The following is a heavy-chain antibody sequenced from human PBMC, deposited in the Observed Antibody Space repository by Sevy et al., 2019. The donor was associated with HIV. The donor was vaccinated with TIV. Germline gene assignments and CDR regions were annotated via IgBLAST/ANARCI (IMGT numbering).Heavy chain of an antibody. CDR3: ARDLPNLGYCSGGSCTEAFDI. Sequence: GGSLRLSCAASGFTFSRYWMSWVRQAPGKGLEWVANIKQDGSEKYYVDSVKGRFTISRDNAKNSLYLQMNSLRAEETAVYYCARDLPNLGYCSGGSCTEAFDIWGQGTMVTVSS. D-gene: IGHD2-15*01. J-gene: IGHJ3*02. CDR1: GFTFSRYW. V-gene: IGHV3-7*01. CDR2: IKQDGSEK.